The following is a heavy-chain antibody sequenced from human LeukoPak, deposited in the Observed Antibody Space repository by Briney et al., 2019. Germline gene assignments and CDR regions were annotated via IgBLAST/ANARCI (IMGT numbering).Heavy chain of an antibody. CDR2: IYYSGNT. J-gene: IGHJ5*02. Sequence: SETLSLTCTVYGGSFSGYYWGWIRQPPGKGLEWIGSIYYSGNTYYNPSLKSRVTMSVDTSKNQFSLKLSSVTAADTAVYYCARSTTVVTPYWFDPWGQGTLVTVSS. CDR1: GGSFSGYY. CDR3: ARSTTVVTPYWFDP. V-gene: IGHV4-39*07. D-gene: IGHD4-23*01.